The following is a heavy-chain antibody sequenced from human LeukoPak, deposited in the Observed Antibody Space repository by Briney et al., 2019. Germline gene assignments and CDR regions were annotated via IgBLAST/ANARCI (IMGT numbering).Heavy chain of an antibody. Sequence: GGSLRLSCAASGFTFSTYWMSWVRQAPGKGLEWVANIKQDGSEKYYVDSVKGRFTISRDNAKNSLYLQMNSLRAEDTAVYYCVRGYGRGGGGTFDYWGQGALVTVSS. V-gene: IGHV3-7*04. CDR1: GFTFSTYW. CDR3: VRGYGRGGGGTFDY. J-gene: IGHJ4*02. CDR2: IKQDGSEK. D-gene: IGHD3-16*01.